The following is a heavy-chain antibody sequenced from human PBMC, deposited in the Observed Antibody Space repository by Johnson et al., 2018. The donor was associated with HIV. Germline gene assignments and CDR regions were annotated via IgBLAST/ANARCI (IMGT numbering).Heavy chain of an antibody. Sequence: QVQLVESGGGVVQPGGSLRLSCAASGFTFSTFGMHWVRQAPGKGLEWVSFKRYDGSNKYYADFVKGRFTTSSDNSKNTLYLQMNSLRAEDTAVYFCARERHYYGSVRPRERQGDAFDIWGQGTMVTVAS. CDR2: KRYDGSNK. CDR3: ARERHYYGSVRPRERQGDAFDI. V-gene: IGHV3-30*02. J-gene: IGHJ3*02. D-gene: IGHD3-10*01. CDR1: GFTFSTFG.